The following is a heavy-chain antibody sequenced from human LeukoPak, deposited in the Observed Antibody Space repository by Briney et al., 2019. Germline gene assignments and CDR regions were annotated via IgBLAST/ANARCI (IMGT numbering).Heavy chain of an antibody. Sequence: SETLSLTCTVSGGSISSGSYYWSWIRQPAGKGLEWIGRIYTSGSTNYNPSLKSRVTISVDTSKNQFSLKLSSVTAADTAVYYCAREGYYGSGYPFDYWGQGTLVTVSS. D-gene: IGHD3-10*01. CDR1: GGSISSGSYY. J-gene: IGHJ4*02. CDR2: IYTSGST. CDR3: AREGYYGSGYPFDY. V-gene: IGHV4-61*02.